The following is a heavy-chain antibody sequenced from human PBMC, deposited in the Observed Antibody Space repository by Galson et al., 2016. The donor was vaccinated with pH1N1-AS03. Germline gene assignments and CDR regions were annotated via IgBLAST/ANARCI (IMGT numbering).Heavy chain of an antibody. J-gene: IGHJ4*02. CDR2: ISSDGGST. Sequence: SLRLSCAASGFIFGNHGMHWARQAPGKGPEFVARISSDGGSTYYADSVKARFTISRDNSKNTLYLQMDSLRVEDTAVYYCERAGGYWGQGTLVTVSS. CDR3: ERAGGY. CDR1: GFIFGNHG. V-gene: IGHV3-64*02.